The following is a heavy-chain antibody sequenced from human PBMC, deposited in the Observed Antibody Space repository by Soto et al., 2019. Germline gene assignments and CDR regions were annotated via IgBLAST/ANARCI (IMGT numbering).Heavy chain of an antibody. J-gene: IGHJ3*02. CDR3: ARGLADGTFDI. CDR1: GNTFTNYA. CDR2: INAGTGRT. Sequence: ASVKVSCKASGNTFTNYAMHWGRQAPGQRLEWMGWINAGTGRTKYSQNFQGRVTVTRDTSATTAYMELSSLKSEDMAVYYCARGLADGTFDIWGQGTMVTV. D-gene: IGHD6-13*01. V-gene: IGHV1-3*01.